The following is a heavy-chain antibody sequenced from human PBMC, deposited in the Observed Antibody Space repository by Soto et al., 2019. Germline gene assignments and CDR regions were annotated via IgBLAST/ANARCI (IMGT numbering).Heavy chain of an antibody. CDR1: GFTFSSYG. CDR3: ARDLSSSWLDY. V-gene: IGHV3-33*01. D-gene: IGHD6-13*01. J-gene: IGHJ4*02. Sequence: PGGSLRLSCAASGFTFSSYGMHWVRQAPGKGLEWVAVIWYDGSNKYYADSVKGRFTISRDNSKNTLYLQMNSLRAEDTAVYYCARDLSSSWLDYWGQGTLVTVS. CDR2: IWYDGSNK.